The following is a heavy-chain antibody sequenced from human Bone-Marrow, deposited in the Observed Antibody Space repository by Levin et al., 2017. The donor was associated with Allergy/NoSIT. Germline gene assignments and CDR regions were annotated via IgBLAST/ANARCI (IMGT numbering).Heavy chain of an antibody. CDR2: IYYSGST. CDR3: ARDEGIAVAGTGINYYYYYGMDV. Sequence: SETLSLTCTVSGGSISSSSYYWGWIRQPPGKGLEWIGSIYYSGSTYYNPSLKSRVTISVDTSKNQFSLKLSSVTAADTAVYYCARDEGIAVAGTGINYYYYYGMDVWGQGTTVTVSS. J-gene: IGHJ6*02. V-gene: IGHV4-39*07. CDR1: GGSISSSSYY. D-gene: IGHD6-19*01.